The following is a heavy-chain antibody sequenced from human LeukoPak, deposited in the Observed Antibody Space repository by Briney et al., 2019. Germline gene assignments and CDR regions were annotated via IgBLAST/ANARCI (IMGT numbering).Heavy chain of an antibody. CDR2: ISGDGGST. CDR1: GFTFDDYD. J-gene: IGHJ4*02. CDR3: AKAWFGERSGGGFDY. D-gene: IGHD3-10*01. Sequence: GGSLRLSCAASGFTFDDYDIHWVRQAPGKGLEWVSLISGDGGSTYYADSVKGRFTISRDDSKNSLYLQMNSLRTEDTALYYCAKAWFGERSGGGFDYWGQGTLVTVSS. V-gene: IGHV3-43*02.